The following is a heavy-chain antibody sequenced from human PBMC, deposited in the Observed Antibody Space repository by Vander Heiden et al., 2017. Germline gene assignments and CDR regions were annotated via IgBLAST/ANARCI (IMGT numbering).Heavy chain of an antibody. CDR1: GGTCSSYA. J-gene: IGHJ5*02. V-gene: IGHV1-69*01. D-gene: IGHD2-2*02. CDR3: ARDVRYCSSTSCYKISWFDP. CDR2: IIPIFGTA. Sequence: QVQLVQSGAEVKKPGASVKVCCKASGGTCSSYAIRGVQQAPGQGLEWMGGIIPIFGTANYAQKFQGRVTITADESTSTAYMELSSLRSEDTAVYYCARDVRYCSSTSCYKISWFDPWGQGTLVTVSS.